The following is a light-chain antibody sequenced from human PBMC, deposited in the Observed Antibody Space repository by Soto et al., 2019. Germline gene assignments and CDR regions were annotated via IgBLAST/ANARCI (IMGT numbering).Light chain of an antibody. Sequence: DIQMTQSPTSLSASVGDRVTITCRASQTINKNLNWYRHKLGKAPELLIYDASDSQAGVPSRFSGSGSGTDFTIIITGLQPEDFATYYCQQSYSSPYTFGQGTKLEIK. CDR2: DAS. CDR3: QQSYSSPYT. CDR1: QTINKN. V-gene: IGKV1-39*01. J-gene: IGKJ2*01.